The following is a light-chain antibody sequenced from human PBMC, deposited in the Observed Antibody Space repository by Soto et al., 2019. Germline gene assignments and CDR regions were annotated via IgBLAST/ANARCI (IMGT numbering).Light chain of an antibody. CDR2: AAS. J-gene: IGKJ1*01. V-gene: IGKV1-8*01. Sequence: AIRITQSPSSLSASTGYRVTITCRASQGISSYLAWYQQKPGKAPKLLIYAASTLQSGVPSRFSGSGSGTDFTLTISCLQSEDFATYYCQQYYSYPRTFGQGTTGDI. CDR3: QQYYSYPRT. CDR1: QGISSY.